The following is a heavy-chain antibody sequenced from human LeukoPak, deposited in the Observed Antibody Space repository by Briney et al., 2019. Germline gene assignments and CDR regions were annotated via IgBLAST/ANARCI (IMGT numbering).Heavy chain of an antibody. CDR3: AKGPGRFLEWLSEYYYYYYGMDV. V-gene: IGHV3-66*02. D-gene: IGHD3-3*01. J-gene: IGHJ6*02. Sequence: GGSLRLSCAASGFTVNNNYMSWVRQAPGKGLECVSVIYSGGSTKYADSVKGRFTISRDNSKNTLYLQMNSLRAEDTAVYYCAKGPGRFLEWLSEYYYYYYGMDVWGQGTTVTVSS. CDR1: GFTVNNNY. CDR2: IYSGGST.